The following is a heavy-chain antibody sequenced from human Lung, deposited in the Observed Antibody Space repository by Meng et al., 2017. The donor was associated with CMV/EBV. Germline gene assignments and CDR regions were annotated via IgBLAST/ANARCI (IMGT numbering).Heavy chain of an antibody. CDR2: IKSKTDGGTT. V-gene: IGHV3-15*01. Sequence: LSLICAVSGFTFSNAWMSGVRQAPGKGLEWVGRIKSKTDGGTTDYAAPVKGRFTISRDDSKNTLYLQMNSLKTEDTAVYYCTTDRGTTVNYWGQGTLVXVSS. D-gene: IGHD4-11*01. J-gene: IGHJ4*02. CDR3: TTDRGTTVNY. CDR1: GFTFSNAW.